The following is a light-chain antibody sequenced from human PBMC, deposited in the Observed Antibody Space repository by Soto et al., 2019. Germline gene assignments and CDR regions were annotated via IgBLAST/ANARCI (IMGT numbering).Light chain of an antibody. CDR1: QSISSY. CDR3: QQSFSTSRT. J-gene: IGKJ1*01. Sequence: DIQVTQSPSSLAASVGHRVTITCRARQSISSYLNWYQQKPGKAPKLLIYAAATLQSGVPSRFSGSRSGTDFTLTISSLQPEDFATYYCQQSFSTSRTVGQGTKVDIK. V-gene: IGKV1-39*01. CDR2: AAA.